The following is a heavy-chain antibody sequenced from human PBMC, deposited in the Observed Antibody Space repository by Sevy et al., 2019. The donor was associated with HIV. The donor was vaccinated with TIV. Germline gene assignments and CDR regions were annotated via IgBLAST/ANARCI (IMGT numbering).Heavy chain of an antibody. V-gene: IGHV3-21*01. D-gene: IGHD2-15*01. CDR1: GFTFSGYN. J-gene: IGHJ6*02. Sequence: GGSLRLSCAASGFTFSGYNMHWVRQAPGKGLEWVSSISTSSTYIYQADSVKGRFTISRDNARNSVFLQVNGLRAEDTALYYGARGSCIGSSCHSGYHGMDVWGQGTTVTVSS. CDR3: ARGSCIGSSCHSGYHGMDV. CDR2: ISTSSTYI.